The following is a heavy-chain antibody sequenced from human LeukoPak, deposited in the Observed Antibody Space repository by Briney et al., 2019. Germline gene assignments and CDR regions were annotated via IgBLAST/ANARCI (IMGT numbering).Heavy chain of an antibody. CDR1: GGSISSYY. V-gene: IGHV4-4*09. CDR2: IYTSGST. J-gene: IGHJ4*01. CDR3: ARLNPVYDFWSGYPSYFDY. Sequence: SETLSLTCTVSGGSISSYYWSWIRQPPGKGLEWIGYIYTSGSTNYNPSLKSRVTISVDTSKNQFSLKLSSVTAADTAVYYCARLNPVYDFWSGYPSYFDYWGQEPWSPSPQ. D-gene: IGHD3-3*01.